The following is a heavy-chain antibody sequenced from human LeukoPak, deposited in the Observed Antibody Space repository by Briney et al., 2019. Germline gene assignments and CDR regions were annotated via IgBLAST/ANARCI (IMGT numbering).Heavy chain of an antibody. V-gene: IGHV4-59*01. CDR2: IYYSGST. CDR3: AGSYSSGWYYFDY. D-gene: IGHD6-19*01. Sequence: KSSETLSLTCTVSGGSTSGYRWTWIRQPPGKGLEWIGYIYYSGSTNYNPSLKSRVTISVETSKNQFSLKLSSVTAADTAVYYCAGSYSSGWYYFDYWGQGTLVTVSS. CDR1: GGSTSGYR. J-gene: IGHJ4*02.